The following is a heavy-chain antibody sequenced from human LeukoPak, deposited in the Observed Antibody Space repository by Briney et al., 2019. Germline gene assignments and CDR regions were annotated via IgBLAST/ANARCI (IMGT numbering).Heavy chain of an antibody. Sequence: PGGALSLSCAASGFTFSSYAMSLVRQPRGKVLGRAKNIGSSGNNRYYADFVNGRFTISSDNSRYLLFLQMSSLRVEDTAVYYCAKRRHYYGSGDYYRDPWGQGTLVTVSS. D-gene: IGHD3-10*01. CDR3: AKRRHYYGSGDYYRDP. CDR2: IGSSGNNR. V-gene: IGHV3-23*01. J-gene: IGHJ5*02. CDR1: GFTFSSYA.